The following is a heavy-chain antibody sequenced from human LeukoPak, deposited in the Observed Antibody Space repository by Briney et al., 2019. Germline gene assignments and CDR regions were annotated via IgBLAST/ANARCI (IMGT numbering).Heavy chain of an antibody. D-gene: IGHD3-16*01. CDR3: ARQPFPLRGDHFDF. V-gene: IGHV4-4*09. Sequence: SETLSLTCTVSGGSMTPYYWNWIRQTPGKGLEWIGYTFTSGGTNYNPSLKSRVTISMDTPRNQFSLRMTSVTAADTAVYYCARQPFPLRGDHFDFWGQGILVTVST. CDR2: TFTSGGT. J-gene: IGHJ4*02. CDR1: GGSMTPYY.